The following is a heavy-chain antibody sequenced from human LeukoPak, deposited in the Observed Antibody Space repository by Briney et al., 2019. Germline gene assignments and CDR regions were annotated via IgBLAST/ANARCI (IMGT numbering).Heavy chain of an antibody. D-gene: IGHD6-19*01. CDR1: GGSFSGYY. V-gene: IGHV4-34*01. Sequence: KPSETLSLTCAVYGGSFSGYYWSWIRQPPGKGLEWIGEINHSGSTNYNPSLKSRVTISVDTSKNQFSLKLSSVTAADTAVYYCARIGYSSGWPDYYYYGMDVWGQGTTVTVSS. CDR2: INHSGST. J-gene: IGHJ6*02. CDR3: ARIGYSSGWPDYYYYGMDV.